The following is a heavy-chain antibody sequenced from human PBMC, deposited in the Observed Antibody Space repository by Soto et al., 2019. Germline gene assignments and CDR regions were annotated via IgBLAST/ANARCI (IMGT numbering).Heavy chain of an antibody. Sequence: ASVKVSCKASGYTFTSYGISWVRQAPGQGLEWMGIINPSGGSTSYAQKFQGRVTMTRDTSTSTVYMELSSLRSEDTAVYYCARDNGSGSSRYYYYYGMDVWGQGTTVTVSS. D-gene: IGHD3-10*01. CDR2: INPSGGST. J-gene: IGHJ6*02. V-gene: IGHV1-46*01. CDR3: ARDNGSGSSRYYYYYGMDV. CDR1: GYTFTSYG.